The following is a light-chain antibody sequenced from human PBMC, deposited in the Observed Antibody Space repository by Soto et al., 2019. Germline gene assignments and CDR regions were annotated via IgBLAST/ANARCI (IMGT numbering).Light chain of an antibody. Sequence: QSVLTQPASVSGSPGQSITISCIGTSSDVGDYNYVSWYQQHPGKAPKLVIYDVTTRPSGVSNRLSGSKSGNTASLTISGLQAEDEAEYYCSSYTTSSTLVIFGGGTQLPS. CDR1: SSDVGDYNY. CDR3: SSYTTSSTLVI. V-gene: IGLV2-14*03. CDR2: DVT. J-gene: IGLJ2*01.